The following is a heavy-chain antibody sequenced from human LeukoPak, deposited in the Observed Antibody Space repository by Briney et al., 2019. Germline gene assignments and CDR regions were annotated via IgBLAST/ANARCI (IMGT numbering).Heavy chain of an antibody. D-gene: IGHD4-17*01. CDR3: ARTGSTVTMLYPFDH. Sequence: SETLSLTCTVSGGSIRSYYWSWIRQPPGKGLEWIGYIYYSGSTNYNPSLKSRVSISVDTSKNQFSLKLSSVTAADAAVYYCARTGSTVTMLYPFDHWGQGTLVTVSS. V-gene: IGHV4-59*01. CDR1: GGSIRSYY. J-gene: IGHJ4*02. CDR2: IYYSGST.